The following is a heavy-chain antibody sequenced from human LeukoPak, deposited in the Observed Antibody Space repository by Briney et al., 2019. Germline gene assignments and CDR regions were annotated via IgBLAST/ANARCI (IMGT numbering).Heavy chain of an antibody. J-gene: IGHJ3*02. CDR2: MYYSGST. CDR1: GGSITYYY. CDR3: ARRVGKAADGNPFDI. Sequence: SETLSLTCTVSGGSITYYYWSWIRQPPGKALDWIGYMYYSGSTDYNPSLKSRVTISVDTSKNQFSLKLRSVPAADTAVYYCARRVGKAADGNPFDIWGQGTMVTVSS. V-gene: IGHV4-59*08. D-gene: IGHD6-13*01.